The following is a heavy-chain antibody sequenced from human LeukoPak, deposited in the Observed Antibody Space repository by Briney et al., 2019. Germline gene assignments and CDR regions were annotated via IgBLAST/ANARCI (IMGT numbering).Heavy chain of an antibody. CDR2: ISSSSYI. V-gene: IGHV3-21*01. CDR1: GFTFSSYS. J-gene: IGHJ4*02. CDR3: ARLLRDSSGYPIPDY. Sequence: GGSLRLSCAASGFTFSSYSMNWVRQAPGKGLEWVSSISSSSYIYYVDSVKGRFTISRDNAKNSLYLQMNSLRAEDTAVYYCARLLRDSSGYPIPDYWGQGTLVTVSS. D-gene: IGHD3-22*01.